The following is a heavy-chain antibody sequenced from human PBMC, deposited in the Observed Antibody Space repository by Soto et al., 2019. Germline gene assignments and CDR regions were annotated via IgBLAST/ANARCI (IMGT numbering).Heavy chain of an antibody. J-gene: IGHJ5*02. D-gene: IGHD5-18*01. V-gene: IGHV4-4*02. CDR3: AREVNVATDEGYSPMPPSWFDP. CDR2: IYHSGST. CDR1: GGSISSSNW. Sequence: PSETLSLTCAVSGGSISSSNWWSWVRQPPGKGLEWIGEIYHSGSTNYNPSLKSRVTISVDKSKNQFSLKLSSVTAADTAVYYCAREVNVATDEGYSPMPPSWFDPWGQGTLVTVSS.